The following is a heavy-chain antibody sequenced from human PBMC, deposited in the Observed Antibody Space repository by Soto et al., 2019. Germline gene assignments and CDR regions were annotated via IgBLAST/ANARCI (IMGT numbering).Heavy chain of an antibody. V-gene: IGHV2-5*02. D-gene: IGHD2-2*01. CDR2: IYWDDDK. CDR3: AHSIVLEPAAIQLFDY. CDR1: GFSLSTSGVG. J-gene: IGHJ4*02. Sequence: QITLKESGPTLVKPTQTLTLTCTFSGFSLSTSGVGVGWIRQPPGKALEWLALIYWDDDKRYSPSLKSRLTITKDTSKNQVVLTMTNMDPVDTATYYCAHSIVLEPAAIQLFDYWGQGTLVTVSS.